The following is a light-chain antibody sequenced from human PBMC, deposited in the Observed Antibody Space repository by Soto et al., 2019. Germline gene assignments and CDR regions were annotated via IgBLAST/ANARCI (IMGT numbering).Light chain of an antibody. J-gene: IGKJ1*01. CDR3: QQYNNWPPGT. Sequence: DILMTQSPSSLSASLGDRATISCRASQGVNSYLNWYLQKPGQAPKLLIYGASTMDSGIPARFSGSGSGTEFTLAISILHSEVVAVYCWQQYNNWPPGTFGQGTKVDIK. V-gene: IGKV3-15*01. CDR2: GAS. CDR1: QGVNSY.